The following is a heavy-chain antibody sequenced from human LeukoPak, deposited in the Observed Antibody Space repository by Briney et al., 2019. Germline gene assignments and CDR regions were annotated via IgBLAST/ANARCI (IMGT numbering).Heavy chain of an antibody. Sequence: GGSLKLSCAASGFKFDAYPMSWVREAPGKGLGWVSSISDSGGTTHYAESVRGRFSLSRDNFEKTLYLQMNRLRAEDTALYYCAKGKINHEGAFDIRGQGTRVIVAS. J-gene: IGHJ3*02. V-gene: IGHV3-23*01. CDR2: ISDSGGTT. CDR3: AKGKINHEGAFDI. CDR1: GFKFDAYP.